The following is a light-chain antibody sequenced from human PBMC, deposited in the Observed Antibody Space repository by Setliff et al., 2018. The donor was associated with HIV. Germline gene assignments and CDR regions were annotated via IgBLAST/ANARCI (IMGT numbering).Light chain of an antibody. J-gene: IGLJ3*02. Sequence: QSVLTQPASVSGFPGQSITISCTGISSDVGSYNYVSWYQQHPGEVPKLMIYDVNNRPSGVSDRFSGSKSGNTASLTISGLQAEDEADYYCTSYTSSSTGVFGGGTKVTVL. V-gene: IGLV2-14*03. CDR1: SSDVGSYNY. CDR2: DVN. CDR3: TSYTSSSTGV.